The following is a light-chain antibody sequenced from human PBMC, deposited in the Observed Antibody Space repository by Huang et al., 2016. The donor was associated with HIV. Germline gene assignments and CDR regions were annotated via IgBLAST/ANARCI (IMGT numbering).Light chain of an antibody. Sequence: IVMTQSPDTLSVSPGERATLSCRAGQSVPHSLAWYQQKPGQAPRLLIYGTSTRATGIPGRFSGSGSGTDFTLTISSLQSDDFGVYYCQQYHYWPPVTFGQGTKVEI. CDR3: QQYHYWPPVT. J-gene: IGKJ1*01. V-gene: IGKV3-15*01. CDR1: QSVPHS. CDR2: GTS.